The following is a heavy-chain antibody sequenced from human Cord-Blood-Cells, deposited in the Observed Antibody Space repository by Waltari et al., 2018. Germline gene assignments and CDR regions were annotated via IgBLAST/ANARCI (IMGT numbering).Heavy chain of an antibody. CDR1: GFTFSSYG. Sequence: QVQLVESGGGVVQPGGALRLSCAASGFTFSSYGMHCVRQAPGKGLEWVAFIRYDGSNKYYTDSMKGRFTISRDNSKNTLYLQMNSLRAEDTAVYYCAKGLQYYYGMDVWGQGTTVTVSS. J-gene: IGHJ6*02. CDR3: AKGLQYYYGMDV. CDR2: IRYDGSNK. V-gene: IGHV3-30*02.